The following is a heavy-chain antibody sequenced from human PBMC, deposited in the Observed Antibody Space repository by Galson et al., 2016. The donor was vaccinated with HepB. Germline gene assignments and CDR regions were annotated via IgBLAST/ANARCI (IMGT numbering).Heavy chain of an antibody. CDR1: GFAFSTFG. CDR2: ISYDGSNQ. CDR3: AASTWVTTGFDY. D-gene: IGHD2-21*02. J-gene: IGHJ4*02. V-gene: IGHV3-30*03. Sequence: SLRLSCAASGFAFSTFGMHWVRQAPGKGLEWVAIISYDGSNQFFIDSVRGRFTISRDNSKNPLYPQLNNVRPEDTAVYFCAASTWVTTGFDYWGQGTLVTVAS.